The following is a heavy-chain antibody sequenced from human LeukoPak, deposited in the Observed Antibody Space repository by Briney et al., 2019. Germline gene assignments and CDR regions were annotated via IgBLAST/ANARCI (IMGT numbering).Heavy chain of an antibody. J-gene: IGHJ6*03. Sequence: GGSLRLSCAASGFTFSSYSMNWVRQAPGKGLEWVSSISSSSSYIYYADSVKGRFTISRDNAKNSLYLQMNSLRAEDTAVYYCARGGIAARRGYYYMGVWGKGTTVTVSS. CDR1: GFTFSSYS. D-gene: IGHD6-6*01. V-gene: IGHV3-21*01. CDR3: ARGGIAARRGYYYMGV. CDR2: ISSSSSYI.